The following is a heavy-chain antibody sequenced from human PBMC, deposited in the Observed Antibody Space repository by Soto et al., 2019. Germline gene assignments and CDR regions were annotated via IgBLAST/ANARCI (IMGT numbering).Heavy chain of an antibody. D-gene: IGHD2-2*01. J-gene: IGHJ5*02. V-gene: IGHV3-11*01. CDR3: ARDLSTDIVVVPGWFDP. CDR2: ISSSGSTI. Sequence: GGSLRLSCAASGFTFSDYYMSWIRQAPGKGLEWVSYISSSGSTIYYADSVKGRFTISRDNAKNSLYLQMNSLRAEDTAVYYCARDLSTDIVVVPGWFDPWGQGTLVTVSS. CDR1: GFTFSDYY.